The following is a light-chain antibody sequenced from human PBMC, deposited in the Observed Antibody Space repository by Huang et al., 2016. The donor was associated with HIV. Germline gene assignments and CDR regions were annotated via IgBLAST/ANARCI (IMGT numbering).Light chain of an antibody. V-gene: IGKV3-15*01. CDR2: GAS. J-gene: IGKJ2*01. CDR1: QRVSIN. Sequence: EVVMTQSPATLSVSPGERATLSCRASQRVSINVAWYQQKPGQAPRLLIYGASTRATGIPARLSGSGCGTEFTLTISGLQSEDYAVYFCQQYDDWPPYTFGQGTKLEIK. CDR3: QQYDDWPPYT.